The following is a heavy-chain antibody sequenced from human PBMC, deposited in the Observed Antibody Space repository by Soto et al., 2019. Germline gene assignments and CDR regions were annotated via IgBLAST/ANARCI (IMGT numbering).Heavy chain of an antibody. D-gene: IGHD2-15*01. J-gene: IGHJ5*02. CDR3: ARDWRYCSGGSCRPNWFDP. CDR2: IYTSGST. Sequence: SETLSLTCTVSGGSISSYYWSWIRQPAGKGLEWIGRIYTSGSTNYNPSLKSRVTMSVDTSKNQFSLKLSSVTAADTAVYYCARDWRYCSGGSCRPNWFDPWGQGTLVTVS. V-gene: IGHV4-4*07. CDR1: GGSISSYY.